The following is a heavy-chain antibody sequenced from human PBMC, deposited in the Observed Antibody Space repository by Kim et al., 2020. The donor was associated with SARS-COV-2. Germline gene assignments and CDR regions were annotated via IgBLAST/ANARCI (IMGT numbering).Heavy chain of an antibody. Sequence: ASVKVSCKASGYTFTSYYMHWVRQAPGQGLEWMGIINPSGGSTSYAQKFQGRVTMTRDTSTSTVYMELSSLRSEDTAVYYCASPSGGGGSSGYHDYYYGMDVWGQGTTVTVSS. CDR2: INPSGGST. J-gene: IGHJ6*02. V-gene: IGHV1-46*01. CDR3: ASPSGGGGSSGYHDYYYGMDV. D-gene: IGHD3-22*01. CDR1: GYTFTSYY.